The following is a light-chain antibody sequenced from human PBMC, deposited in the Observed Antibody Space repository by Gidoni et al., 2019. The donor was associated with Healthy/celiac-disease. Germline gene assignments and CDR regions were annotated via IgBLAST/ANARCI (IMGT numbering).Light chain of an antibody. J-gene: IGLJ3*02. CDR2: GNS. CDR1: SSNIGAGYD. V-gene: IGLV1-40*01. Sequence: QSVLTQPPSVSGAPGQRVTIPCTGSSSNIGAGYDVHCYQQPPGTAPKLLIYGNSNRPSGCPDRFSGSKSGTSASLAITGLQAEDEADYYCQSYDSSLSGKVFGGGTKLTVL. CDR3: QSYDSSLSGKV.